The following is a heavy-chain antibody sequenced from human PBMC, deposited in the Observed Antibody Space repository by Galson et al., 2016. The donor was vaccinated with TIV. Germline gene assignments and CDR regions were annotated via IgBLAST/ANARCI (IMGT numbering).Heavy chain of an antibody. V-gene: IGHV1-69*13. J-gene: IGHJ4*02. CDR1: GGTFSNYP. CDR2: IIPMFGTA. Sequence: SVKVSCKASGGTFSNYPINWVRQAPGQGLEWMGGIIPMFGTANYPQKFEGRVTITAVESTTTVNMELRSLRSDDTAVYYCARFVYGDHVDSWGQGTLVIVSS. D-gene: IGHD4-17*01. CDR3: ARFVYGDHVDS.